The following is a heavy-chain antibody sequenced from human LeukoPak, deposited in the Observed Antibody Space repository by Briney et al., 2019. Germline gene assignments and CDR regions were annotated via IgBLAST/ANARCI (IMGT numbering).Heavy chain of an antibody. J-gene: IGHJ6*02. V-gene: IGHV3-72*01. CDR1: GFTFSDHY. Sequence: GGSLRLSRAVSGFTFSDHYVDWVRQAPGKGLEWAGRTRNKINNYSTKYAASVQGRFTISRDDSKNSLYLQMNSLKTEDTAVYYCARVDYCSTTTCYRPWSVWGQGATVTVSS. D-gene: IGHD2-2*01. CDR3: ARVDYCSTTTCYRPWSV. CDR2: TRNKINNYST.